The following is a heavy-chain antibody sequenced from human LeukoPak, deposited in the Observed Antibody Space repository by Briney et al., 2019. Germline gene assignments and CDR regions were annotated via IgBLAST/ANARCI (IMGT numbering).Heavy chain of an antibody. CDR2: FDPEHGET. V-gene: IGHV1-24*01. D-gene: IGHD5-12*01. J-gene: IGHJ3*02. Sequence: ASVKVSCKVSGYTLTELSMHWVRQALGKGLEWMGGFDPEHGETIYAQKFEGRVTMTEDTSTDTAYMELSSLRSEDTAVYYCATEKHVDIVATGEAFDIWGQGTMVTVSS. CDR3: ATEKHVDIVATGEAFDI. CDR1: GYTLTELS.